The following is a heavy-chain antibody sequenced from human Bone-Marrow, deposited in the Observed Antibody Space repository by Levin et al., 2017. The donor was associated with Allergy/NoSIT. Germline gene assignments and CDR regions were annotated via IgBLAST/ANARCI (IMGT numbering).Heavy chain of an antibody. CDR1: GASMRSYY. CDR3: ERGRGVQVADLFEDWYFDL. V-gene: IGHV4-59*01. Sequence: SETLSLTCNVSGASMRSYYWSWLRQSPGKGLEWIGYIYYSGNTHYNPSLKSRVTISVDTSKNQLSLRLSSVTAADTAIYFCERGRGVQVADLFEDWYFDLWGRGTLVTVSS. CDR2: IYYSGNT. J-gene: IGHJ2*01. D-gene: IGHD6-19*01.